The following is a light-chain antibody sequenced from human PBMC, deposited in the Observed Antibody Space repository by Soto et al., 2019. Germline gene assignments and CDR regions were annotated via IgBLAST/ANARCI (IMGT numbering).Light chain of an antibody. V-gene: IGLV6-57*02. Sequence: NFMLTQPHSASESPGKTVTISCTGSSGNIDSSYVVWYQQRPGSAPTNVIYEDNQRPSGVSARFSGAIDVSSNAASLAISRLKTEDEAYYYCQSYDSSNHAVFGGGTKLTVL. J-gene: IGLJ3*02. CDR3: QSYDSSNHAV. CDR1: SGNIDSSY. CDR2: EDN.